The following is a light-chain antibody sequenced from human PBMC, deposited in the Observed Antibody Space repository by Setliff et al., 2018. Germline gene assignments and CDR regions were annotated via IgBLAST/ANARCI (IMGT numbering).Light chain of an antibody. CDR2: GND. J-gene: IGLJ2*01. CDR1: SSNTGAGYD. V-gene: IGLV1-40*01. CDR3: QSYDNRPSGGVV. Sequence: VLTQPPSVSGAPGQRVTISCTGSSSNTGAGYDVHWYQQLPGTAPKLLIYGNDNRPSGVPDRFSGSKSGTSASLAITGLQAEDEADYYCQSYDNRPSGGVVFGGGTK.